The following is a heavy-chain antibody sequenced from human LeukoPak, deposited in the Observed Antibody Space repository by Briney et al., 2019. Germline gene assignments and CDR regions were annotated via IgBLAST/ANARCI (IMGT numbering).Heavy chain of an antibody. D-gene: IGHD5-12*01. Sequence: SETLSLTCTVSGGSISSYYWSWIRQPAGKGLEWIGRIYTSGSTNYNPSLKSRVTISVDTSKNQFSLKLSSVTAADTAVYYCARVKRGYSGYDSGVPYFDYWGQGTLVTVSS. CDR3: ARVKRGYSGYDSGVPYFDY. CDR1: GGSISSYY. V-gene: IGHV4-4*07. CDR2: IYTSGST. J-gene: IGHJ4*02.